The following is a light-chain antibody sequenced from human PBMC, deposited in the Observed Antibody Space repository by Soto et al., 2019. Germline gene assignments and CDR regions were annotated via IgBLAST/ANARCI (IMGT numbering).Light chain of an antibody. CDR1: QSVSSN. J-gene: IGKJ1*01. CDR2: GAA. V-gene: IGKV3-15*01. Sequence: EIVMTQSPATLSVSPGERATLSCRASQSVSSNLAGYQQKPGQAPRLLIYGAATRATGIPARFSGSGSGTEFTLTISSLQSEDFAVYYCQQYHNWPPWTFGQGTKVEIK. CDR3: QQYHNWPPWT.